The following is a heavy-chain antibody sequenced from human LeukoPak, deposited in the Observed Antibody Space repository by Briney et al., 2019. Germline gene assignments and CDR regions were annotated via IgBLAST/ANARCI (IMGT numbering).Heavy chain of an antibody. V-gene: IGHV3-53*01. CDR2: IYSGGST. CDR3: ASSEAVAGTGNFDY. CDR1: GFTVSRNY. D-gene: IGHD6-19*01. J-gene: IGHJ4*02. Sequence: PGGSLRLSCAASGFTVSRNYMSWVRQAPGKGLEPASVIYSGGSTYYADSVKGRFTVSRDNSKNTLYLQMNSLRAEDTAVYYCASSEAVAGTGNFDYWGQGTLVTVSS.